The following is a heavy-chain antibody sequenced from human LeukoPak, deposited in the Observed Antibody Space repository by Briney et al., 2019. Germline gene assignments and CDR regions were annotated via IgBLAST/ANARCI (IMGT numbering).Heavy chain of an antibody. D-gene: IGHD6-19*01. Sequence: PSETLSLTCTVSGGSISSSYSYWGWIRQPPGKGLEWIGSIYHSGSTYYNPSLKSRVTISVDTSKNQFSLKLSSVTAADTAVYYCASSTGAVADGYFDYWGQGTLVTVSS. CDR1: GGSISSSYSY. J-gene: IGHJ4*02. CDR2: IYHSGST. CDR3: ASSTGAVADGYFDY. V-gene: IGHV4-39*07.